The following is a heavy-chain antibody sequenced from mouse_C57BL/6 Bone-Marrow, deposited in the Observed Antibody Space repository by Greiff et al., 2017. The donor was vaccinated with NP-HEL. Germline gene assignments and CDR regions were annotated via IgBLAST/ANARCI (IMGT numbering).Heavy chain of an antibody. CDR2: IDPSDSET. CDR3: ARRGFAY. V-gene: IGHV1-52*01. J-gene: IGHJ3*01. Sequence: VKLMESGAELVRPGSSVKLSCKASGYTFTSYWMHWVKQRPIQGLEWIGNIDPSDSETHYNQKFKDKATLTVDKSSSTAYMQLSSLTSEDSAVYYCARRGFAYWGQGTLVTVSA. CDR1: GYTFTSYW.